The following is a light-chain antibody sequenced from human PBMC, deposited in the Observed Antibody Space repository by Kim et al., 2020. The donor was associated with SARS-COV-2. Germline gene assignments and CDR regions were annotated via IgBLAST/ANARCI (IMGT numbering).Light chain of an antibody. CDR2: GAS. V-gene: IGKV3-15*01. J-gene: IGKJ4*01. CDR1: QSVSNY. CDR3: QQYNNWPLT. Sequence: SMSPGERATLSCRASQSVSNYLAWYQQKPGQAPRLLIYGASTRATGIPARFSGSGSGTEFTLTISNLQSEDFAVYYCQQYNNWPLTFGGGTKLEI.